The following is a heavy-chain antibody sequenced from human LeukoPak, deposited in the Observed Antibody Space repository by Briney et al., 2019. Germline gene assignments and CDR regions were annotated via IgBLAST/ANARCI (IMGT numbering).Heavy chain of an antibody. CDR1: GFTFSTHS. D-gene: IGHD2-2*01. Sequence: GGSLRLSCAASGFTFSTHSMYWVRQAPGKGLEWVSSISASSNFIHYAESVRGRFTISRDNAKNSLYLQMSSLGAQDTAVYYCARPATGYCSSAGCHWDPWGQGTLVTVSS. J-gene: IGHJ5*02. CDR2: ISASSNFI. CDR3: ARPATGYCSSAGCHWDP. V-gene: IGHV3-21*01.